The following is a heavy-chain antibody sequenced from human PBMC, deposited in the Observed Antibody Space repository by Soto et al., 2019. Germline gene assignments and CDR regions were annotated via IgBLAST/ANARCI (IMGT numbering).Heavy chain of an antibody. D-gene: IGHD2-2*01. V-gene: IGHV3-20*04. CDR1: GFTFDDYV. Sequence: EVQLVESGGGVVRPGGSLRLSCAASGFTFDDYVMSWVRQAPGKGLEWVSGINWNGGSTGYADSVKGRFTISRDNAKNSLYLQMNRLRAEDTALYYCARDPMFSTDCYDHEACWFDPWGQGTLVTVSA. CDR3: ARDPMFSTDCYDHEACWFDP. CDR2: INWNGGST. J-gene: IGHJ5*02.